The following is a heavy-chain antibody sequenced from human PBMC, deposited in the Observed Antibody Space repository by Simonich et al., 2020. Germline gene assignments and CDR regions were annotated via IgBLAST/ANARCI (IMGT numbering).Heavy chain of an antibody. Sequence: EVQLVESGGGLVQPGGSLRLPCAASGFTFSSYWMHWVRQAPGKGPGLFSRNNSDGRSTIYADSVNGRFTISRDNDKNTLYLQMNSLRAEDTAVYYCARDPPGDSSGYYNYWGQGTLVTVSS. CDR2: NNSDGRST. CDR1: GFTFSSYW. D-gene: IGHD3-22*01. CDR3: ARDPPGDSSGYYNY. V-gene: IGHV3-74*01. J-gene: IGHJ4*02.